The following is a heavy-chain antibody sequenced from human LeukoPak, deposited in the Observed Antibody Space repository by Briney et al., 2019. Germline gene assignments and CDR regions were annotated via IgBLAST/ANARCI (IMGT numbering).Heavy chain of an antibody. J-gene: IGHJ4*02. Sequence: PSETLSLTCTVSGGSISSYYWSWIRQPPGKGLEWIAYIYYSGSTSYNPSLKSRVTISLDTSKNQFSLKLSSVTAADTAVYYCARFNNVHMNFDYWGQGTLVTVSS. CDR1: GGSISSYY. V-gene: IGHV4-59*01. D-gene: IGHD2-21*01. CDR3: ARFNNVHMNFDY. CDR2: IYYSGST.